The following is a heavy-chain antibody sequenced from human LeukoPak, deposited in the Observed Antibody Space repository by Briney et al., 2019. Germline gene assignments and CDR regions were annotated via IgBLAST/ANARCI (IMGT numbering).Heavy chain of an antibody. V-gene: IGHV4-39*07. D-gene: IGHD6-13*01. CDR2: IYYSGST. CDR1: GGSISSSSYY. J-gene: IGHJ4*02. Sequence: SETLSLTCTVSGGSISSSSYYWGWIRQPPGKGLEWIGSIYYSGSTYYNPSLKSRITISVDTSKNQFSLKLSSVTAADTAVYYCAREWGAAAGLFDYWGQGTLVTVSS. CDR3: AREWGAAAGLFDY.